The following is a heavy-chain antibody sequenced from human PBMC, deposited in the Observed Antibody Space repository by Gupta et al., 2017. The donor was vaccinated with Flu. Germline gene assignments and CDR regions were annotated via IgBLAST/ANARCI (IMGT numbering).Heavy chain of an antibody. CDR2: IGTAADT. CDR3: ARGTFCNSTRCSNGPVDF. J-gene: IGHJ4*02. Sequence: EVQLVESGGGLVQPGGSLRLSCAASGFTFSSYDMHWVRQPTGKGLEWVSAIGTAADTYYPDSVKGRFTISRENAKNSLYLQMNSLRAGDTAVYYCARGTFCNSTRCSNGPVDFWGQGTLVTVSS. V-gene: IGHV3-13*01. D-gene: IGHD2-2*01. CDR1: GFTFSSYD.